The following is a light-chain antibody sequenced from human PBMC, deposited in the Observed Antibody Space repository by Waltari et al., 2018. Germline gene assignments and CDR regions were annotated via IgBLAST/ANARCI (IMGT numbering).Light chain of an antibody. CDR1: QSISKY. CDR3: QQSYGPPYT. V-gene: IGKV1-39*01. J-gene: IGKJ2*01. Sequence: DIQITQSPSSLSASLGDRVTITCRASQSISKYLNWYQQRPGKAPKLLIYGKSSLQSGVPSRFSGSGSGTDFTLTINTLQPEDFATYFCQQSYGPPYTFGQGTRLEIK. CDR2: GKS.